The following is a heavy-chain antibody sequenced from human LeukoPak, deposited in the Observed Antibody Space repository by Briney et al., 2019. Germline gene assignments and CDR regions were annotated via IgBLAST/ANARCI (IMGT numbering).Heavy chain of an antibody. CDR3: ARGWLAETMVVTPYNY. V-gene: IGHV1-69*13. Sequence: ASVKVSCKASGGTFSSNAISWVQQAPGQGLEWMGGIIPIFGTPNYAQKFQGRVTITADESTSTAFMELSSLRSEDTAVYYCARGWLAETMVVTPYNYWGQGTLVTVSS. CDR2: IIPIFGTP. D-gene: IGHD4-23*01. CDR1: GGTFSSNA. J-gene: IGHJ4*02.